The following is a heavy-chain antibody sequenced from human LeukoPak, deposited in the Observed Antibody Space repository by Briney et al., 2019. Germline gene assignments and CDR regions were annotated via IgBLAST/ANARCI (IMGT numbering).Heavy chain of an antibody. V-gene: IGHV4-38-2*02. CDR2: IYHSGSL. J-gene: IGHJ4*02. CDR1: GYSISSGYY. Sequence: SETLSLTCSVSGYSISSGYYWAWIRLTPGKGLEWIGSIYHSGSLYYNPSLRSRVTISVDTSKNKFSLKVNSMTAADTAVYYCARPTSSNYAGFFFDFWSQGTLVTVSS. CDR3: ARPTSSNYAGFFFDF. D-gene: IGHD4-11*01.